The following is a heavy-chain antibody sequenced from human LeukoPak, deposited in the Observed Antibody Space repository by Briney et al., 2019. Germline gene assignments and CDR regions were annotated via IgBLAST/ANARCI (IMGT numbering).Heavy chain of an antibody. D-gene: IGHD6-13*01. V-gene: IGHV3-23*01. CDR1: GFTLSSYA. CDR2: ISGSGGST. Sequence: GGSLRLSCAASGFTLSSYAMSWVRQAPGKGLEWVSAISGSGGSTYYADSVKGRFTISRDNSKNTLYLQMNSLRAEDTAVYYRAKALAAAADFDYWGQGTLVTVSS. J-gene: IGHJ4*02. CDR3: AKALAAAADFDY.